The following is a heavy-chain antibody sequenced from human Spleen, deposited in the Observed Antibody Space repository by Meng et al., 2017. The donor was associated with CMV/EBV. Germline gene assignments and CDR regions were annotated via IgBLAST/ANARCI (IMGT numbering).Heavy chain of an antibody. Sequence: GYTFTNYGISWVRQAPGRGLEWMGWISADNGNTNYAQKLQGRVTMTTDTSTGKAYMELRSLRSDDTAVYYCARDYYDFSGYSNWFDPWGQGTLVTVSS. CDR2: ISADNGNT. CDR3: ARDYYDFSGYSNWFDP. V-gene: IGHV1-18*01. J-gene: IGHJ5*02. D-gene: IGHD3-22*01. CDR1: GYTFTNYG.